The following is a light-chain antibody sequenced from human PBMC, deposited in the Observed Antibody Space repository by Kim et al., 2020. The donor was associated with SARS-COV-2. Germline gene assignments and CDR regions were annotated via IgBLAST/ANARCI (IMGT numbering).Light chain of an antibody. J-gene: IGKJ2*01. CDR3: QHLG. V-gene: IGKV1-5*01. Sequence: GDRVTITCRASQSISSWLAWYQQKPGKAPKLLIYDASSLESGVPSRFSGSGSGTEFTLTISSLQPDDFATYYCQHLGFGQGTKLEI. CDR2: DAS. CDR1: QSISSW.